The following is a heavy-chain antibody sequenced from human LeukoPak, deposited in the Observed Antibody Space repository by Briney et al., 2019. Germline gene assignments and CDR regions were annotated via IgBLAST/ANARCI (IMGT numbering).Heavy chain of an antibody. CDR1: GGSISSSSYY. CDR2: IYYSGST. J-gene: IGHJ3*02. V-gene: IGHV4-39*01. CDR3: AIPFDAFDI. Sequence: SETLSLTCTVSGGSISSSSYYWGWIRQPPGKGLEWIGSIYYSGSTYYNPSLRSRVTISVDTSKNQFSLKLSSVTAADTAVYYCAIPFDAFDIWGQGTVVTVSS.